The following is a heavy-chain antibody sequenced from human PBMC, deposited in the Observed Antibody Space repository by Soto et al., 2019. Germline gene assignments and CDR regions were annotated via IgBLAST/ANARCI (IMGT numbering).Heavy chain of an antibody. CDR1: GYTFTSYA. D-gene: IGHD1-26*01. CDR3: ARDDVVGATYSAFDI. Sequence: ASVKVSCKASGYTFTSYAMHWVRQAPGQRLEWMGWINAGNGNTKYSQKFQGRVTITRDTSASTAYMELSSLRSEDTAVYYCARDDVVGATYSAFDIWGQGTMDTVSS. J-gene: IGHJ3*02. V-gene: IGHV1-3*01. CDR2: INAGNGNT.